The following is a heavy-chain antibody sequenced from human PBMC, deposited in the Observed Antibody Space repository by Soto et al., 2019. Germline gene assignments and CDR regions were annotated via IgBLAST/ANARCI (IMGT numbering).Heavy chain of an antibody. D-gene: IGHD2-2*01. J-gene: IGHJ4*02. CDR2: IIPIFGTA. CDR3: ARDLGYCSSTSCETFDY. V-gene: IGHV1-69*13. Sequence: SVKVSCKASGGTFSSYAISWVRQAPGQGLEWMGGIIPIFGTANYAQKFQGRVTITADESTSTAYMELSSLRSEDTAVYYCARDLGYCSSTSCETFDYWGKGTLVTVSS. CDR1: GGTFSSYA.